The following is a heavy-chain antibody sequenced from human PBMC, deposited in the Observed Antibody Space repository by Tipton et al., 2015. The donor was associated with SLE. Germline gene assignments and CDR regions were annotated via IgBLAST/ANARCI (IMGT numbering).Heavy chain of an antibody. J-gene: IGHJ4*02. CDR3: AREHAGVAYSFDY. D-gene: IGHD3-16*01. CDR2: IYTSGST. V-gene: IGHV4-61*02. CDR1: GGSISSGHYY. Sequence: TLSLTCTVSGGSISSGHYYWSWIRQPAGKGLEWIGRIYTSGSTNYNPSLKSRVTISLDTSKNQFSLNLSSVTAADTAVYYCAREHAGVAYSFDYWGQGSLVSVSS.